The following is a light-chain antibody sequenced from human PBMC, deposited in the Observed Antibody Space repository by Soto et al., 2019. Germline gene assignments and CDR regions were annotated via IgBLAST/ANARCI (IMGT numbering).Light chain of an antibody. Sequence: QFVLTQPPSASGSPGQSATISCTGTSSDVGGYNYVSWYQQHPGKAPKLMIYEVTKRPSGVPDRFSGSKSGNTASLTVSGLQAEDEADYYCSSYAGSTPYVFGTGTKVTVL. CDR3: SSYAGSTPYV. V-gene: IGLV2-8*01. CDR2: EVT. J-gene: IGLJ1*01. CDR1: SSDVGGYNY.